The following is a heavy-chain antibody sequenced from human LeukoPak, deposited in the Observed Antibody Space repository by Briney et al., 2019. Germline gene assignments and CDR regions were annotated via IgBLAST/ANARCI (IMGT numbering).Heavy chain of an antibody. CDR2: ISGSGGST. Sequence: PGGSLRLSCAASGFTFSSYAMSWVRQAPGKGLEWVSAISGSGGSTYYADSVKGRFTISRDNSKNTLYLQMNSLRAEDTAVYYCAKDRPGLRFLEWSRGNYGMDVWGQGTTVTVSS. CDR3: AKDRPGLRFLEWSRGNYGMDV. D-gene: IGHD3-3*01. CDR1: GFTFSSYA. V-gene: IGHV3-23*01. J-gene: IGHJ6*02.